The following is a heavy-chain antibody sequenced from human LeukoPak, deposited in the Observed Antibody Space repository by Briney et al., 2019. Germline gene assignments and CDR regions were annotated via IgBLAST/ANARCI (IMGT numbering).Heavy chain of an antibody. CDR1: GGSFSGYY. V-gene: IGHV4-34*01. CDR3: ARPGPWARYFDY. CDR2: INHSGST. D-gene: IGHD1-14*01. Sequence: KSSETLSLTCAVYGGSFSGYYWSWIRQPPGKGLEWIGEINHSGSTNYNPSLKSRVTISVDTSKNQFSLKLSSVTAADTAVYYCARPGPWARYFDYWGQGTLVTVSS. J-gene: IGHJ4*02.